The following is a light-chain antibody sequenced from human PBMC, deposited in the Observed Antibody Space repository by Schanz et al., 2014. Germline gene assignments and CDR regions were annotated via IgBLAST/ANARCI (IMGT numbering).Light chain of an antibody. V-gene: IGKV1-39*01. J-gene: IGKJ1*01. Sequence: DIQMTQSPSSLSASVGDRVTITCRASQSISSYLNWYQQKPGKAPKLLIYAASSLQSGVPSRFSGSGSGTDFTLTISCLQPDDFATYYCQQYNSYWWTFGQGTKVEIK. CDR2: AAS. CDR3: QQYNSYWWT. CDR1: QSISSY.